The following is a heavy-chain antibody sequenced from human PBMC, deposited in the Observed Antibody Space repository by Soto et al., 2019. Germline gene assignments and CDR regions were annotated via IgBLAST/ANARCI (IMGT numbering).Heavy chain of an antibody. Sequence: GASVKVSCKTSGYMFTSEGISWVRQAPGQGLEWMGRISAYNGNTDYAQKFRGRVTLTTDTSTSTAYMELRSLRSDDTAVYYCARDAFCAGAPRCGGMDVWGQGTAVTVSS. D-gene: IGHD2-21*01. CDR1: GYMFTSEG. V-gene: IGHV1-18*01. J-gene: IGHJ6*02. CDR3: ARDAFCAGAPRCGGMDV. CDR2: ISAYNGNT.